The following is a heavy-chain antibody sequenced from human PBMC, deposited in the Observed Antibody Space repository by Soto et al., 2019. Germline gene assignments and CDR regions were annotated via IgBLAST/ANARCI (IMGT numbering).Heavy chain of an antibody. J-gene: IGHJ6*02. V-gene: IGHV1-58*01. D-gene: IGHD3-3*01. CDR1: GFTFANSA. Sequence: ASVKVSCKASGFTFANSAVQWVRQARGQRLEWIGWIVVGSGNTNFAQKFQERVTITRDMSTGTAFMELSSLRSEDTAVYYCAADPXTFWSGSLAYYYYGMDVWGRGTTVTVSS. CDR2: IVVGSGNT. CDR3: AADPXTFWSGSLAYYYYGMDV.